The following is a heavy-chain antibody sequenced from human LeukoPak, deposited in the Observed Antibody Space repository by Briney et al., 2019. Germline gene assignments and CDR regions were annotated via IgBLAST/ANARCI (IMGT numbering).Heavy chain of an antibody. D-gene: IGHD3-22*01. J-gene: IGHJ4*02. CDR2: IKQDGSEK. CDR1: GFTFSSYW. Sequence: PGGSLRVSCAASGFTFSSYWMSWVRQAPGNGLEWVANIKQDGSEKYYVDSVKGRFTISRDNAKNSLYLQMNSLRAEDTAVYYCARDGYYYDSSGYLSYWGQGTLVTVSS. CDR3: ARDGYYYDSSGYLSY. V-gene: IGHV3-7*03.